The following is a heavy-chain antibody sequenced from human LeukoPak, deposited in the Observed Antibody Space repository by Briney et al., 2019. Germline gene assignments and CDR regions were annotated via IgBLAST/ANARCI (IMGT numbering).Heavy chain of an antibody. CDR1: GFTISSYA. CDR2: ISGSGGNT. J-gene: IGHJ4*02. CDR3: ANRRYDSSGFDY. Sequence: GGSLRLSCAASGFTISSYALSWVRQTPGERLEEVSAISGSGGNTYYADSVKGRFTISRDNSKSKLYLQMNSMRAEDTAVYYCANRRYDSSGFDYWGQGTLVTVSS. V-gene: IGHV3-23*01. D-gene: IGHD3-22*01.